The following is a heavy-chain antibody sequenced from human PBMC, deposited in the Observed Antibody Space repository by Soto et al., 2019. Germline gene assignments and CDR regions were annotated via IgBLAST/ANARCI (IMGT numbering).Heavy chain of an antibody. CDR2: ISYDGSNK. D-gene: IGHD3-10*01. Sequence: QVQLVESGGGVVQPGRSLRLSCAASGFTFSSYGMHWVRQAPGKGLEWVAVISYDGSNKYYADSVKGRFTISRDNSKNTLYLQMNRLRAEDTAVYYCAKGVTMVRGVILDGFDPWGQGTLVTVSS. CDR3: AKGVTMVRGVILDGFDP. CDR1: GFTFSSYG. V-gene: IGHV3-30*18. J-gene: IGHJ5*02.